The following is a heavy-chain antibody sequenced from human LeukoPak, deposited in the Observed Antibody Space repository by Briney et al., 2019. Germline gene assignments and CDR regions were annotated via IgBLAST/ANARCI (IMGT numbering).Heavy chain of an antibody. CDR2: TRSSGYTT. CDR3: AKDRIPGTPDAFDI. D-gene: IGHD1-20*01. V-gene: IGHV3-23*01. CDR1: GFTFSSYT. J-gene: IGHJ3*02. Sequence: GGSLRLSCIASGFTFSSYTMSWVRQAPGKGLEWVSGTRSSGYTTYYADSVKGRFTISRDNSKSTLYVQMNSLRAEDTAVYYCAKDRIPGTPDAFDIWGQGTRVTVSS.